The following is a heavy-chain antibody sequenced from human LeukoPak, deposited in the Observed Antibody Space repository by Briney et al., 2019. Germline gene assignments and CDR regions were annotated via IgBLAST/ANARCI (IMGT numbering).Heavy chain of an antibody. Sequence: SETLSLTCVVSGGSISGHYWSWIRQPPGEGLEWIGYISDSGSTTYNPSLESRVTILVGTSKKQFSLKLRAVTAADTAVYFCGRGGHYFDPWGQGTLVIVSS. J-gene: IGHJ5*02. CDR3: GRGGHYFDP. D-gene: IGHD1-26*01. V-gene: IGHV4-59*11. CDR2: ISDSGST. CDR1: GGSISGHY.